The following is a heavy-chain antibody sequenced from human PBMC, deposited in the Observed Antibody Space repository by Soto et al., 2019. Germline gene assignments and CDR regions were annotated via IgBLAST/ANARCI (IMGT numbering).Heavy chain of an antibody. CDR2: INPHGGST. CDR3: ARSSGGNCGLSIEGTNCFDP. D-gene: IGHD1-26*01. CDR1: RDTFPSYY. J-gene: IGHJ5*02. Sequence: ASVQVSCKAPRDTFPSYYINWVRQAPGHGLEWMGVINPHGGSTAYAQKLKGRVTLNRDTSASTVYMEVSSLTSEDTAMYYGARSSGGNCGLSIEGTNCFDPWGQGTLVTVSS. V-gene: IGHV1-46*01.